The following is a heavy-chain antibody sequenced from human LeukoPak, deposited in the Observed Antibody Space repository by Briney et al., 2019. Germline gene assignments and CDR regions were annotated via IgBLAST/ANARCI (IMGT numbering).Heavy chain of an antibody. Sequence: PSQTLSLTCTVSGGSISSGNYYWSWIRQPAGKGLEWIGRIYTSGSTNYNPSLKSRVTISVDTSKNQFSLKLSSVTAADTAVYYCARARDRMVRGVTPYWYFDLWGRGTLVTVTS. CDR2: IYTSGST. CDR3: ARARDRMVRGVTPYWYFDL. V-gene: IGHV4-61*02. CDR1: GGSISSGNYY. D-gene: IGHD3-10*01. J-gene: IGHJ2*01.